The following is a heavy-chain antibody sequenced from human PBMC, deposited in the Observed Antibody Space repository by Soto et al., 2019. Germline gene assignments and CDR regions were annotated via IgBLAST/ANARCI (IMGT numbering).Heavy chain of an antibody. J-gene: IGHJ5*02. Sequence: QVQLVQSGAEVKKPGSSVKVSCKASGGTFSSYAISWVRQAPGQGLEWMGGIIPIFGTANYAQKFQGRVTITADESTSTSYMELSSLRSEDTAVYYCARESRTAMVTLYNWFDPWGQGTLVTVSS. CDR3: ARESRTAMVTLYNWFDP. CDR1: GGTFSSYA. CDR2: IIPIFGTA. D-gene: IGHD5-18*01. V-gene: IGHV1-69*01.